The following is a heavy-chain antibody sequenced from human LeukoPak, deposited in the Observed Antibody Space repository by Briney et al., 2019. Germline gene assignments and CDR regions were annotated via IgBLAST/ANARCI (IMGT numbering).Heavy chain of an antibody. CDR3: ARVKRLDTAMDPYWYFDL. Sequence: SETLSLTCTVSGGSISSGGYYWSWIRQPPGKGLEWIGYIYHSGSTNYNPSLKSRVTISVDTSKNQFSLKLSSVTAADTAVYYCARVKRLDTAMDPYWYFDLWGRGTLVTVSS. V-gene: IGHV4-61*08. CDR2: IYHSGST. CDR1: GGSISSGGYY. D-gene: IGHD5-18*01. J-gene: IGHJ2*01.